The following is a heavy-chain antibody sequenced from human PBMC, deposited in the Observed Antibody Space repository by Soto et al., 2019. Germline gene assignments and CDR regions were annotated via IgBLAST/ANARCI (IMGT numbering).Heavy chain of an antibody. Sequence: SATLSLTCTVSGGSISSSSYYWGWFRQPPGKGLEWIGSIYYSGSTYYNPSLKSRVTISVDTSKNQFSLKLSSVTAADTAVYYCASQDSYYYYYGMDVWGQGTTVS. CDR3: ASQDSYYYYYGMDV. V-gene: IGHV4-39*01. CDR1: GGSISSSSYY. J-gene: IGHJ6*02. CDR2: IYYSGST. D-gene: IGHD2-15*01.